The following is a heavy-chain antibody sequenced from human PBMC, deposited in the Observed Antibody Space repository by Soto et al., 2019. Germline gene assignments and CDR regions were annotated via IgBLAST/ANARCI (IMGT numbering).Heavy chain of an antibody. Sequence: GGSLRLSCAASGFTFSSYAMHWVRQAPGKGLEWVAVISYDGSNKYYADSVKGRFTISRDNSKNTLYLQMNSLRAEDTAVYYCAGAPVAARTYYFDYWGQGTLVTVSS. D-gene: IGHD6-6*01. J-gene: IGHJ4*02. CDR2: ISYDGSNK. V-gene: IGHV3-30-3*01. CDR1: GFTFSSYA. CDR3: AGAPVAARTYYFDY.